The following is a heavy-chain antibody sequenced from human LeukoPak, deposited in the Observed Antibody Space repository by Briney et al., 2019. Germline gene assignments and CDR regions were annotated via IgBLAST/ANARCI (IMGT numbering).Heavy chain of an antibody. CDR1: GFNFXNYW. J-gene: IGHJ4*02. V-gene: IGHV3-7*03. D-gene: IGHD1-26*01. CDR3: ARFTRRYSGDY. Sequence: LXLSXAASGFNFXNYWMSWLRQAPGKXLEWVANIKDDGSEEYYVDSVKGRFTIVRDNAYNSLYLQMNSLRVEDTAIYFCARFTRRYSGDYWGQGTLVSVSS. CDR2: IKDDGSEE.